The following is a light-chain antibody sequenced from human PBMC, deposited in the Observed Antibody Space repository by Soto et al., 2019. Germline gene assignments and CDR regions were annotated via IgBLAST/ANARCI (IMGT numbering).Light chain of an antibody. CDR2: EVN. Sequence: QSVLTQPPSASGSPGQSVTISCTGTSSDVGGYKYVSWYQQHPGKDPKLMIFEVNKRPSGVPDRFSGSKSGNTASLTVSGLQAEDEADYYCSSYAGINNLGVFGTGTKLTVL. CDR3: SSYAGINNLGV. J-gene: IGLJ1*01. CDR1: SSDVGGYKY. V-gene: IGLV2-8*01.